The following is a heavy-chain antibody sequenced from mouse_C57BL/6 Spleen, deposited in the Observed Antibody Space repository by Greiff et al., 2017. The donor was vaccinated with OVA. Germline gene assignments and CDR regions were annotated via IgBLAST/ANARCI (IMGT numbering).Heavy chain of an antibody. CDR2: INPNNGGT. J-gene: IGHJ1*03. D-gene: IGHD3-1*01. CDR3: ARSGLRFLRYFDV. Sequence: EVQLQQSGPELVKPGASVKISCKASGYTFTDYYMNWVKQSHGKSLEWIGDINPNNGGTSYNQKFKGKATLTVDKSSSTAYMELRSLTSEDSAVYYCARSGLRFLRYFDVWGTGTTVTVSS. CDR1: GYTFTDYY. V-gene: IGHV1-26*01.